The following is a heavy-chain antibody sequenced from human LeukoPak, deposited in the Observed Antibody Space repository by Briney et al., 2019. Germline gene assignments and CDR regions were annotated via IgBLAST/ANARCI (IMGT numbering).Heavy chain of an antibody. CDR2: ISSSSSYI. Sequence: GGSLRLSCAASGFTFSVAAMTWVRQAPGKGLEWVSSISSSSSYIYYADSVKGRFTISRDNAKNSLYLQMNSLRAEDTAVYYCARDWGWPRGAFDIWGQGTMVTVSS. CDR3: ARDWGWPRGAFDI. J-gene: IGHJ3*02. V-gene: IGHV3-21*01. CDR1: GFTFSVAA. D-gene: IGHD3-16*01.